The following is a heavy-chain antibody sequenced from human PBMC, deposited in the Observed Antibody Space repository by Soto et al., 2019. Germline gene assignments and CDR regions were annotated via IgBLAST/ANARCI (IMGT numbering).Heavy chain of an antibody. J-gene: IGHJ4*02. V-gene: IGHV3-11*06. Sequence: GGSLRLSCAASGFTFSDYYMSWIRQAPGKGLEWVSYISSSSSYTNYADSVKGRFTISRDNAKNSLYLQMNSLRAEDTAVYYCARVGDWYYDSSGYYIDYWGQGTLVTVSS. D-gene: IGHD3-22*01. CDR3: ARVGDWYYDSSGYYIDY. CDR2: ISSSSSYT. CDR1: GFTFSDYY.